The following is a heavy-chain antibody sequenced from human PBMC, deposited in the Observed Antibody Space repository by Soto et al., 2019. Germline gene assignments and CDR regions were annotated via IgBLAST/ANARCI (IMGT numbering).Heavy chain of an antibody. CDR1: GGSISSYY. V-gene: IGHV4-59*01. CDR2: IYYSGST. Sequence: SETLSLTCTFCGGSISSYYWSWIRQPPGKGLEWIGYIYYSGSTNYNPSLKSRVSISVDTSKNQFSLKLSSVTAADSAVYYCARRYGGNFDYWGQGTLVTVSS. D-gene: IGHD1-26*01. J-gene: IGHJ4*02. CDR3: ARRYGGNFDY.